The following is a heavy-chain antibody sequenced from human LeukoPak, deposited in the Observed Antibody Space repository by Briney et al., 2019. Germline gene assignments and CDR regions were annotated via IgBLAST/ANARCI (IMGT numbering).Heavy chain of an antibody. J-gene: IGHJ4*02. D-gene: IGHD2-21*02. Sequence: SGGSLRLSCGASGFIFRTYAMHWVRQAPGKGLEWVAVISHDGINKKYADSVKGRFTISRDNSKNTLYLQMNSLTDEDMAIYYCARDYRKDIVVVTAILHYWGQGTLVTVSS. V-gene: IGHV3-30-3*01. CDR2: ISHDGINK. CDR3: ARDYRKDIVVVTAILHY. CDR1: GFIFRTYA.